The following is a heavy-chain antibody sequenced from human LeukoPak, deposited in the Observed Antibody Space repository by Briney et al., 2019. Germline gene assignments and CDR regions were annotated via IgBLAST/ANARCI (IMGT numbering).Heavy chain of an antibody. J-gene: IGHJ4*02. V-gene: IGHV3-30-3*01. CDR3: ARDLFDWSGYYTRVYDY. Sequence: PGGSLRLSCAASGFTFSNYAMHWVRQAPGKGLEWVAVISYDGNNQYYADSVKGRFTISRDNSKNTMFLQMNSLRAEDTALYYCARDLFDWSGYYTRVYDYWGQGTLVTVSS. D-gene: IGHD3-3*01. CDR1: GFTFSNYA. CDR2: ISYDGNNQ.